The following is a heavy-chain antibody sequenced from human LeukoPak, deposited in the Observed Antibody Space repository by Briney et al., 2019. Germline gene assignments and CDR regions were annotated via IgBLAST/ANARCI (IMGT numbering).Heavy chain of an antibody. CDR1: GFTFSSYA. D-gene: IGHD3-22*01. CDR2: ISGSGGST. J-gene: IGHJ4*02. Sequence: PGGSPRLSCAASGFTFSSYAMSWVRQAPGKGLEWVSAISGSGGSTYYANSVKGRFTISRDNSKNTLYLQMTSLRAEDTAVYYCAGITMIVVVITTFDYWGQGTLVTVSS. V-gene: IGHV3-23*01. CDR3: AGITMIVVVITTFDY.